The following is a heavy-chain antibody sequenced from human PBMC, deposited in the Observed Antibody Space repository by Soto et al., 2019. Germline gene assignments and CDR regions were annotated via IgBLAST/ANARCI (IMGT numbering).Heavy chain of an antibody. D-gene: IGHD6-19*01. CDR2: INAGNGNT. CDR1: GYTFTSYA. J-gene: IGHJ4*02. V-gene: IGHV1-3*01. Sequence: QVPLVQSGAEVKKPGASVKVSCKASGYTFTSYAMHWVRQAPGQRLEWMGWINAGNGNTKYSQKFQGRVTITRDTSASTAYMELSSLRSEDTAVYYCAAGPSGWYGGIIDYWGQGTLVTVSS. CDR3: AAGPSGWYGGIIDY.